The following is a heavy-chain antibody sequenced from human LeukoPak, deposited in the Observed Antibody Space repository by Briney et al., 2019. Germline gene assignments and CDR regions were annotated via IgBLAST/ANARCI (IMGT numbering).Heavy chain of an antibody. CDR1: GYTFTGYY. Sequence: ASVKVSCKASGYTFTGYYMHWVRQAPGQGLEWMGRINPNSGGTNYAQKFKGRVTMTRDTSISKAYMELSRLRSDDTAVYYCARGGNRYSTFDYWGQGTLVTVSS. D-gene: IGHD6-13*01. J-gene: IGHJ4*02. V-gene: IGHV1-2*06. CDR2: INPNSGGT. CDR3: ARGGNRYSTFDY.